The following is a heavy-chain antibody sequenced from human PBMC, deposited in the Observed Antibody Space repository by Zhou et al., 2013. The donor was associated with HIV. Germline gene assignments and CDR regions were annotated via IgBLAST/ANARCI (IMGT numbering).Heavy chain of an antibody. Sequence: QVQLVQSGAEVKKPGSSAKVSCEASGGPFSRHAITWVRQARGQGLEWMGGIIPIFGTATYAQKFQGRVTITTDESTTTAYMELNRLTSEDTAVYYCARQGVDSGSGRLYYMDVWGKGTKVTVSS. D-gene: IGHD3-10*01. V-gene: IGHV1-69*05. J-gene: IGHJ6*03. CDR1: GGPFSRHA. CDR3: ARQGVDSGSGRLYYMDV. CDR2: IIPIFGTA.